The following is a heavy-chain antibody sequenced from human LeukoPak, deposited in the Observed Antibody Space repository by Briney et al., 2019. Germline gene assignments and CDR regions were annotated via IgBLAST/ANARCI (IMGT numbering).Heavy chain of an antibody. J-gene: IGHJ6*03. Sequence: ASVKVSCKASGYSFTSYDIYWVRQATGQGLECMGWMNPNSGNTGYAQKFQGRVTMTRTTSESTAYMELRSLRSEDTGVYYCARDYTILPYMDVWGKGTTVTVSS. CDR3: ARDYTILPYMDV. D-gene: IGHD3-3*01. V-gene: IGHV1-8*01. CDR1: GYSFTSYD. CDR2: MNPNSGNT.